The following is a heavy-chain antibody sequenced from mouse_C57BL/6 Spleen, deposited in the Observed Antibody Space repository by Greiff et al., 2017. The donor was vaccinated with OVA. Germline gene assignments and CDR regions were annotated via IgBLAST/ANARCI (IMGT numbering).Heavy chain of an antibody. Sequence: QVQLKESGAELVRPGASVTLSCKASGYTFTDYEMHWVKQTPVHGLEWIGAIDPETGGTAYNQKFKGKAILTADKSSSTAYMELRSLTSEDSAVYYCTSYYYGSSYADYWGQGTTLTVSS. D-gene: IGHD1-1*01. CDR2: IDPETGGT. V-gene: IGHV1-15*01. CDR1: GYTFTDYE. J-gene: IGHJ2*01. CDR3: TSYYYGSSYADY.